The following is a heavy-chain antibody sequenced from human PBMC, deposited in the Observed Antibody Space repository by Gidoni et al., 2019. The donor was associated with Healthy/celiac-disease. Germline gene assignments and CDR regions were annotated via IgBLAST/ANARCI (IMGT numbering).Heavy chain of an antibody. J-gene: IGHJ4*02. D-gene: IGHD2-2*01. CDR3: ARWHCSSTSCYSFDY. CDR1: GGSFSGYY. V-gene: IGHV4-34*01. Sequence: QVQLQQWGAGLLKPSETLSLTCAVYGGSFSGYYWSWIRQPPGKGLEWIGEINHSGSTNYNPSLKSRVTISVDTSKNQFSLKLSSVTAADTAVYYCARWHCSSTSCYSFDYWGQGTLVTVSS. CDR2: INHSGST.